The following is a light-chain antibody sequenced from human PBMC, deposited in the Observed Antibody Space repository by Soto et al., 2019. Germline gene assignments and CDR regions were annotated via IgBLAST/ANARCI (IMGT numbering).Light chain of an antibody. CDR2: DTS. Sequence: EIVLTQSPGTLSLSPGERATLSCRASQSVNSFYLAWYQQKPGQAPRLLIYDTSTRATGIPDRFSGSGSGTDFTLTSSRLEPEDFAVYYCHHYGSSRTFGQGTKVDIK. CDR1: QSVNSFY. CDR3: HHYGSSRT. V-gene: IGKV3-20*01. J-gene: IGKJ1*01.